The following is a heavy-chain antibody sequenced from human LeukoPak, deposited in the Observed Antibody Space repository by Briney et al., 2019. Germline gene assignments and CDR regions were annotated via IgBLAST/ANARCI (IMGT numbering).Heavy chain of an antibody. CDR3: ARRWVTNYTGNWFDP. V-gene: IGHV4-4*07. CDR1: GGSISSYY. J-gene: IGHJ5*02. D-gene: IGHD2-8*01. CDR2: IYTSGST. Sequence: PSETLSLTCTVSGGSISSYYWSWIRQPAGKGLEWIGRIYTSGSTNYNPSLKSRVTISVDTSKNQFSLKLSSVTAADTAVYYCARRWVTNYTGNWFDPWGQGTLVTVSS.